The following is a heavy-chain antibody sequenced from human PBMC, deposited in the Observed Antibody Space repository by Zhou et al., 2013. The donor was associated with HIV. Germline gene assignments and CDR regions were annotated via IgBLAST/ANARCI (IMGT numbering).Heavy chain of an antibody. V-gene: IGHV1-2*02. CDR2: IDPNSGGT. D-gene: IGHD3-3*01. CDR3: ARGASSYDFWSSGYYFDY. J-gene: IGHJ4*02. Sequence: QVQLVQSGAEVKKPGSSVKVSCKASGYTFTTYYIHWVRQAPGQGPEWMGRIDPNSGGTNYAQKFQGRVTMTRDTSISTAYMELSRLRSDDTAVYYCARGASSYDFWSSGYYFDYWGQGTLVTVSS. CDR1: GYTFTTYY.